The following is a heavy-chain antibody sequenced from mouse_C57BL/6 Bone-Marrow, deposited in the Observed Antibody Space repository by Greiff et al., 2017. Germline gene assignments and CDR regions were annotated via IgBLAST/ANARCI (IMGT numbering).Heavy chain of an antibody. CDR1: GFNIKDDY. Sequence: VHVKQSGAELVRPGASVKLSCTASGFNIKDDYMHWVKQRPEQGLEWIGWIDPENGDTEYASKFQGKATITADTSSNTAYLQLSSLTSEDTAVYYCTTAVTTVVGVGGQGTLVTVSA. D-gene: IGHD1-1*01. J-gene: IGHJ3*01. V-gene: IGHV14-4*01. CDR2: IDPENGDT. CDR3: TTAVTTVVGV.